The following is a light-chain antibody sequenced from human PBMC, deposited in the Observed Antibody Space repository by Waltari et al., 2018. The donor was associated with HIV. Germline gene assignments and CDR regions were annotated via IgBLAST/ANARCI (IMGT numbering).Light chain of an antibody. CDR1: SSDVGGYNY. J-gene: IGLJ2*01. V-gene: IGLV2-8*01. Sequence: QSALTQPPSASGSPGQPVTIACPGTSSDVGGYNYVSWYQQDPGKAPKLMIYEVPKRPAGVPVRFSGSKSGNTAALTVSGLQAEDEADYYCSSYAGSNNYVVFGGGTRLTVL. CDR2: EVP. CDR3: SSYAGSNNYVV.